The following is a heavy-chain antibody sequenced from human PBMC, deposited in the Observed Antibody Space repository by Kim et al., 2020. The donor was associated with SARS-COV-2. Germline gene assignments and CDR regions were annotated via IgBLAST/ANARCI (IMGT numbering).Heavy chain of an antibody. CDR3: VRDLVGYYGSGSYMDY. J-gene: IGHJ4*02. V-gene: IGHV3-33*01. CDR1: GFTFSSYG. Sequence: GGSLRLSCAASGFTFSSYGMHWVRQAPGKGLEWVAVIWYDGSNKYYADSVKGRFTISRENSKKTLYLQMNGLRAEDTAVYYCVRDLVGYYGSGSYMDYWGQGTLVTVSS. CDR2: IWYDGSNK. D-gene: IGHD3-10*01.